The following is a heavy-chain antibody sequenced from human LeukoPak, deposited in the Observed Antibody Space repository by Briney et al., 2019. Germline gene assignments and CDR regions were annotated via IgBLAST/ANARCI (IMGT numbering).Heavy chain of an antibody. CDR2: IYYSGST. V-gene: IGHV4-59*05. J-gene: IGHJ5*02. CDR1: GGSISSYY. Sequence: SETLSLTCTVSGGSISSYYWSWIRQPPGKGLEWIGSIYYSGSTYYNPSLKSRVTISVDTSKNQFSLKLSSVTAADTAVYYCARESSPNWFDPWGQGTLVTVSS. CDR3: ARESSPNWFDP. D-gene: IGHD2-15*01.